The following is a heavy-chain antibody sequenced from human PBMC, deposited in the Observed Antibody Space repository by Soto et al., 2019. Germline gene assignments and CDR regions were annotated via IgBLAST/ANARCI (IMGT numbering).Heavy chain of an antibody. CDR2: INPSGGST. D-gene: IGHD4-4*01. Sequence: QVQLVQSGAEVKKPGASVKVSCKASGYTFTSYYMHWVRQAPGQGLEWMGIINPSGGSTFYAQKFXGXDXXTRDTSTGTVYMELSSPNSEDTAVYYCARGVTTVTSDAFDIWGRGTMVTVSS. V-gene: IGHV1-46*01. CDR3: ARGVTTVTSDAFDI. CDR1: GYTFTSYY. J-gene: IGHJ3*02.